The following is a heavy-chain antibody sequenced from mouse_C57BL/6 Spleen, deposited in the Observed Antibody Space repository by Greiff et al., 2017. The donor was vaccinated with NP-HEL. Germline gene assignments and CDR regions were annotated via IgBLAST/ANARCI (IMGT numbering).Heavy chain of an antibody. CDR3: ARITTERAGDY. D-gene: IGHD1-1*01. CDR2: IYPGSGNT. J-gene: IGHJ2*01. V-gene: IGHV1-66*01. Sequence: QVQLQQSGPELVKPGASVKISCKASGYSFTSYYIHWVKQRPGQGLEWIGWIYPGSGNTKYNEKFKGKATLTADTSSSTAYMQLSSLTSEDSAVYYCARITTERAGDYWGQGTTLTVSS. CDR1: GYSFTSYY.